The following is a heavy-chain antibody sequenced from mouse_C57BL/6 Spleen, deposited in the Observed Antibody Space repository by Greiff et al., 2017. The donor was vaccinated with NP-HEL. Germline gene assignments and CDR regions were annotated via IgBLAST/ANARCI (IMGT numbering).Heavy chain of an antibody. CDR3: ARQGYGSSYDY. V-gene: IGHV5-17*01. Sequence: EVQRVESGGGLVKPGGSLKLSCAASGFPFSDYGMHWVRQAPGKGLEWVAYISSGSSTIYYADTVKGRFTISRDNAKNTLFLQMTSLRSEDTAMYYCARQGYGSSYDYWGQGTTLTVSS. J-gene: IGHJ2*01. CDR2: ISSGSSTI. CDR1: GFPFSDYG. D-gene: IGHD1-1*01.